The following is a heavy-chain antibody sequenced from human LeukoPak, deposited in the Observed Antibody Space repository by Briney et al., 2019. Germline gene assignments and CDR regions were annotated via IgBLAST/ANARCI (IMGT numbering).Heavy chain of an antibody. V-gene: IGHV4-4*07. CDR2: IHSGGTT. Sequence: SETLSRTCTVFGGSINRYYWTWIRQPAGKGLEWIGRIHSGGTTNYNPSLESRINLSVDTSQNQVSLRLGYVTAADTAVYFCVRDSPDGYTYGHYYYYMDVWGKGTTVTVPS. CDR1: GGSINRYY. J-gene: IGHJ6*03. CDR3: VRDSPDGYTYGHYYYYMDV. D-gene: IGHD5-18*01.